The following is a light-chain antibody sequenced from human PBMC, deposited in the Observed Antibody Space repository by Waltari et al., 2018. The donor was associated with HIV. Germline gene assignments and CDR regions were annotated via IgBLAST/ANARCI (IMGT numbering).Light chain of an antibody. J-gene: IGLJ3*02. CDR1: TSNILAHS. CDR3: ATWDDSLIWV. Sequence: QPVLTQPPSASGTAGQGVTIACSGSTSNILAHSVYWYPPLPGMAPKLLIYRNNRRPSVIPDRFSGSCSGTSASLAISSLRSEDEADYYCATWDDSLIWVFGGGTKLTVL. CDR2: RNN. V-gene: IGLV1-47*01.